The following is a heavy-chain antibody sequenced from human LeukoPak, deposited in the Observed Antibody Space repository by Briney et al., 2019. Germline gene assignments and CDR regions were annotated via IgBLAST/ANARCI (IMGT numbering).Heavy chain of an antibody. CDR1: GFTFSSYA. Sequence: GGSLRLSCPASGFTFSSYAMSWVRQAPGKGLEWVSAISGSGGSTYYADSVKGRFTISRDNSKNTLYLQMTSLRAEDTAVYYCAKDQRFGDLDDYRGQGTLVTVSS. V-gene: IGHV3-23*01. CDR2: ISGSGGST. J-gene: IGHJ4*02. CDR3: AKDQRFGDLDDY. D-gene: IGHD3-10*01.